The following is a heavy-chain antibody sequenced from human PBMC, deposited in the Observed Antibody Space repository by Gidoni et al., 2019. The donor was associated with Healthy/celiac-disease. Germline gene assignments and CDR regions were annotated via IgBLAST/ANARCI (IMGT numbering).Heavy chain of an antibody. J-gene: IGHJ4*02. Sequence: SWVRQAPGQGLEWMGGIIPIFGTANYAQKFQGRVTITADESTSTAYMELSSLRSEDTAVYYFAREVAVAGTWRYYFDYWGQGTLVTVSS. CDR2: IIPIFGTA. D-gene: IGHD6-19*01. CDR3: AREVAVAGTWRYYFDY. V-gene: IGHV1-69*01.